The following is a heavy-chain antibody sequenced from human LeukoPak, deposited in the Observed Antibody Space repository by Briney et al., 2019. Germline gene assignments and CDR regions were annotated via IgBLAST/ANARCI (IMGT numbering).Heavy chain of an antibody. J-gene: IGHJ4*02. CDR2: INSDGSST. Sequence: GGSLRLSCAASGFTFSSYWMHWVRQAPGKGLVWVSRINSDGSSTNYADSVKGRFTISRDNAKNTLYLQMNSLRAEDTAVYYCAFSSWYKLFGYWGQGTLVPVSS. CDR3: AFSSWYKLFGY. V-gene: IGHV3-74*01. CDR1: GFTFSSYW. D-gene: IGHD6-13*01.